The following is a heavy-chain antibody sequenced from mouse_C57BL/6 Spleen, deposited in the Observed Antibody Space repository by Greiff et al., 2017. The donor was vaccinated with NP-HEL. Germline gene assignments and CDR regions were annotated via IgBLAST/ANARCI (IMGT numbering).Heavy chain of an antibody. CDR1: GFTFSDYG. J-gene: IGHJ2*01. CDR3: ARPYYDYDNFDY. CDR2: ISSGSSTI. D-gene: IGHD2-4*01. Sequence: EVKVVESGGGLVKPGGSLKLSCAASGFTFSDYGMHWVRQAPEKGLEWVAYISSGSSTIYYADTVKGRFTISRDNAKNTLFLQMTSLRSEDTAMYYCARPYYDYDNFDYWGQGTTLTVSS. V-gene: IGHV5-17*01.